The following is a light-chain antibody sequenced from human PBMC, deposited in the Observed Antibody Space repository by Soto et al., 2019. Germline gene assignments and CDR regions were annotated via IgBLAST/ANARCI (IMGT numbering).Light chain of an antibody. CDR1: QSVSTY. CDR3: QQRSNWPLT. V-gene: IGKV3-11*01. J-gene: IGKJ1*01. CDR2: DAS. Sequence: EIVLTQSPATLSLSPGERATLSCRASQSVSTYFAWYQQKPGQAPRLLIYDASNRATGIPARFSGSGSGTDFTLTSSSLEPGDFAIYYCQQRSNWPLTFGQGTKVEIK.